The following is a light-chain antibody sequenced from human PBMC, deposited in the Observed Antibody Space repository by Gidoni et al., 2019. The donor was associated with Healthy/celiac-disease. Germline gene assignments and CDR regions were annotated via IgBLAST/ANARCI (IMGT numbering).Light chain of an antibody. J-gene: IGKJ2*01. CDR3: QQYYSTPYT. CDR1: QSVLYSSNNKNC. CDR2: WAS. Sequence: DIVITQSPDSLAVSLGDRATINCKSSQSVLYSSNNKNCLAWYQQKPGQHPKLLIYWASTRESGVPDRFSGSGSEADFTLTISSLQAEDVAVYYCQQYYSTPYTFGQGTKLEIK. V-gene: IGKV4-1*01.